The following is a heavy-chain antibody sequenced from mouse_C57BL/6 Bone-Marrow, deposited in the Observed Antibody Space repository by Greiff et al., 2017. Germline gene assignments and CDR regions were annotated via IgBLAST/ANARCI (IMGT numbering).Heavy chain of an antibody. Sequence: EVHLVESGGDLVKPGGSLKLSCAASGFTFSSYCMSWVRQTPDKRLEWVATISSGGSYTYYPDSVKGRFTISRDNAKNTLYLQVSSLKSEDTAMYYCARNWDFDYWGQGTTLTVSS. CDR1: GFTFSSYC. J-gene: IGHJ2*01. V-gene: IGHV5-6*01. D-gene: IGHD4-1*01. CDR3: ARNWDFDY. CDR2: ISSGGSYT.